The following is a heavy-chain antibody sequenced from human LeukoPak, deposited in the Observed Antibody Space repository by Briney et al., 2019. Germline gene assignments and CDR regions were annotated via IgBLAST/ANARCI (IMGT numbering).Heavy chain of an antibody. Sequence: GGSLRLSCAASGFTFSSHWMHWVRQTPGKGLVWVSGINSDGSSATYADSVKGRFTISRDNAKSTLYLQMNSLRAEDTAVYYCARVVELFWSNGICYPRDKNAFDMWGQGTMVTVSS. D-gene: IGHD2-8*01. V-gene: IGHV3-74*01. CDR1: GFTFSSHW. CDR3: ARVVELFWSNGICYPRDKNAFDM. CDR2: INSDGSSA. J-gene: IGHJ3*02.